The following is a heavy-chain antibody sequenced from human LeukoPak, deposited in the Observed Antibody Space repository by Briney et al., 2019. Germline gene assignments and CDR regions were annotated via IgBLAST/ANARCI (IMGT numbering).Heavy chain of an antibody. V-gene: IGHV2-5*01. Sequence: SGPTLVKPTQTLTLTCTFSGFSLSTSGVGVGWIRQPPGKALEWLALIYWNDDKRYSPSLKSRLTITKDTSKNQVVLTMTNMDPVDTATYYCAHPSFYYYDSSGSPLDYWGQGTLVTVSS. CDR3: AHPSFYYYDSSGSPLDY. D-gene: IGHD3-22*01. CDR1: GFSLSTSGVG. CDR2: IYWNDDK. J-gene: IGHJ4*02.